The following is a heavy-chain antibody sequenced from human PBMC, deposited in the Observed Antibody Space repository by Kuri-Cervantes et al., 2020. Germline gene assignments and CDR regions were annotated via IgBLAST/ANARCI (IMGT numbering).Heavy chain of an antibody. J-gene: IGHJ4*02. CDR3: ARGLWVAAAGTFFDY. V-gene: IGHV3-30*03. CDR1: GFTFSSYG. Sequence: GESLKISCAASGFTFSSYGMHWVRQAPGKGLEWVAVISYDGSNKYYADSVKGRFTISRDNSKNTLYLQMNSLRAEDTAVYYCARGLWVAAAGTFFDYWGQGTLVTVSS. D-gene: IGHD6-13*01. CDR2: ISYDGSNK.